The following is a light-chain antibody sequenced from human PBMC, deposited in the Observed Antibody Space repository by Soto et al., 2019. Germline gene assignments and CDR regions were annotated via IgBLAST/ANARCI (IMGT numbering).Light chain of an antibody. Sequence: TLMTQSPSSLSAFVGDRVTITCRASQDIGNFLAWYQQKPGKVPKLLIYAASTLQSGVPSRFSGSGSGTDFTLTISGLQADDFAVYYCQQYHHWPPKVTFGPGTKVDIK. CDR2: AAS. CDR3: QQYHHWPPKVT. CDR1: QDIGNF. V-gene: IGKV1-27*01. J-gene: IGKJ3*01.